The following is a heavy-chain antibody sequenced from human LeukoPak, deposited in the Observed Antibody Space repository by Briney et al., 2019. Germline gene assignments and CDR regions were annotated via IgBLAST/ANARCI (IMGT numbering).Heavy chain of an antibody. J-gene: IGHJ6*04. CDR1: GFTFSSYG. Sequence: PGRSLRLSCAASGFTFSSYGMHWVRQAPGKGLEWVAVIWYDGSNKYYADSVKGRLTSCRDNSQNTLYLQMNSLRAEDTTVYYCAKDIVVPRPYYGMDVWGKGTTVTVSS. CDR3: AKDIVVPRPYYGMDV. V-gene: IGHV3-33*06. CDR2: IWYDGSNK. D-gene: IGHD2-2*01.